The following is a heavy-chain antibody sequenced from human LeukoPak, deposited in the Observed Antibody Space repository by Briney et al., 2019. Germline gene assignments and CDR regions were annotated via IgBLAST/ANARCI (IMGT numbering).Heavy chain of an antibody. CDR1: GYTFTSYD. V-gene: IGHV1-8*01. CDR2: MNPNSGNT. J-gene: IGHJ4*02. CDR3: ARGANMATAMVY. Sequence: ASVKVSCKASGYTFTSYDINWVRQATGQGLEWMGWMNPNSGNTGYAQKFQGRVTMTRNTSISTAYMELSSLRSEDTAVYYCARGANMATAMVYWGQGTLVTVSS. D-gene: IGHD5-18*01.